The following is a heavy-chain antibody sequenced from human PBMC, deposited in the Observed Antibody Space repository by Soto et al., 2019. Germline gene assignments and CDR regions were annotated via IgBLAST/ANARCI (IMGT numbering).Heavy chain of an antibody. V-gene: IGHV3-11*01. CDR2: ISSSGSTI. Sequence: QVQLVESGGGLVKPGGSLRLSCAASGFTFSDYYMSWIRQAPGKGLEWVSYISSSGSTIYYADSVKGRFTIYRDNAKNLMNPHLNSLRAQVTVVYYCAREGRSSGWRHDYWGQGTLVTVSS. CDR1: GFTFSDYY. D-gene: IGHD6-25*01. J-gene: IGHJ4*02. CDR3: AREGRSSGWRHDY.